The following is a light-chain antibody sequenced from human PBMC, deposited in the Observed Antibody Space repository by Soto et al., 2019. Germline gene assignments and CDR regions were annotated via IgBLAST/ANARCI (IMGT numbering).Light chain of an antibody. Sequence: DIQMTQSPSSLSASVGDRVTIACRASQPIANYVSWYQQKPGKPPKPLIYAASTLQSGVSPRFSGSGSGTEFTLTITSLRPEDSAVYYCQQSASIPRTFGQGTKVEI. J-gene: IGKJ4*01. CDR1: QPIANY. CDR2: AAS. CDR3: QQSASIPRT. V-gene: IGKV1-39*01.